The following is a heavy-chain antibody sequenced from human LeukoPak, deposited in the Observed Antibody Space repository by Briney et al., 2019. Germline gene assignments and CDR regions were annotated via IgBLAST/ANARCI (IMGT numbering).Heavy chain of an antibody. CDR1: GFTFSNYW. J-gene: IGHJ6*03. V-gene: IGHV3-7*01. CDR2: IKEDGSEK. CDR3: ARVGNLYYYYYMDV. Sequence: GGSLRLSCAASGFTFSNYWMSWVRQAPGKGLEWVANIKEDGSEKYYVDSLKGRFTISRDNAKNSLYLQMNSLRAEDTAVYYCARVGNLYYYYYMDVWGKGTTVTVSS. D-gene: IGHD1-14*01.